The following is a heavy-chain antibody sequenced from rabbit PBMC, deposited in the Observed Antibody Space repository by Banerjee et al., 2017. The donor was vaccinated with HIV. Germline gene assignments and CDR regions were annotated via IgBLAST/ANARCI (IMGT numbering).Heavy chain of an antibody. CDR3: ARDLAGVIGWNFGL. CDR2: INTSSGNT. CDR1: GFDFSSYG. V-gene: IGHV1S40*01. Sequence: QSLEESGGDLVQPEGSLTLTCKASGFDFSSYGVSWVRQAPGKGLEWIACINTSSGNTVYASWAKGRFTLSKTSSTTVTLQMTSLTAADTATYFCARDLAGVIGWNFGLWGPGTLVTVS. J-gene: IGHJ4*01. D-gene: IGHD4-1*01.